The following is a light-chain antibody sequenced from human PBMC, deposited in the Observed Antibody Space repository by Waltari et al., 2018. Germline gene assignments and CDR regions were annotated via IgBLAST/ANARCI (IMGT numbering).Light chain of an antibody. CDR3: CSYAGRYTMI. Sequence: QSALTQPRSVSGSPGQTVTISCTGTNSDIGEYKYVSWFQLHPGKAPKLIIYSVTDPPSGVPHRCSGSKSGSTASLTISGLQPEDEGDYFCCSYAGRYTMIFGGGTRLTVL. J-gene: IGLJ2*01. CDR1: NSDIGEYKY. V-gene: IGLV2-11*01. CDR2: SVT.